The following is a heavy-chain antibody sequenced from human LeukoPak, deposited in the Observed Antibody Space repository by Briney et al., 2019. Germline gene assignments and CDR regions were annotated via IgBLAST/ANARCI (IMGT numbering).Heavy chain of an antibody. CDR1: GFTFSTYA. J-gene: IGHJ4*02. Sequence: GGSLRLSCAASGFTFSTYAMSWVRQAPGKGLEWVSAITGTGTGDSTYYADSVKGRFTISRDNSKNTQYMQMGSLGVEDTAVYYCAKDRGVTGNAYYFDSWGQGTLVTVSS. V-gene: IGHV3-23*01. CDR2: ITGTGTGDST. D-gene: IGHD7-27*01. CDR3: AKDRGVTGNAYYFDS.